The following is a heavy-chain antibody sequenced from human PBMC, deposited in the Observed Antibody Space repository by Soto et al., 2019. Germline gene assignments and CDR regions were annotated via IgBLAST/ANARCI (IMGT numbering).Heavy chain of an antibody. Sequence: GGPLRLSCAASGFTFSSYAMSWVRQAPGKGLEWVSGITCSGVSTXXADSVKGXXTISIGKSKKTLYLQLNSLRVEDTAVYYCAKVGGFDPWGQGX. CDR3: AKVGGFDP. V-gene: IGHV3-23*01. J-gene: IGHJ5*02. CDR2: ITCSGVST. CDR1: GFTFSSYA.